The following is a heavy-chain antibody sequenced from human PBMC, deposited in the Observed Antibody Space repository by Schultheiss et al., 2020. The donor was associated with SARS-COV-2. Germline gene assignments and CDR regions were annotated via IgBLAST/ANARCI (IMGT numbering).Heavy chain of an antibody. CDR3: AKDGGYCSSTSCYVGWFDP. V-gene: IGHV3-33*06. CDR2: IWYDGSNK. Sequence: GGSLRLSCAASGFTFSSYGMHWVRQAPGKGLEWVAVIWYDGSNKYYADSVKGRFTISRDNSKNTLYLQMNSLRAEDTAVYYCAKDGGYCSSTSCYVGWFDPWGQGTLVTVSS. D-gene: IGHD2-2*01. J-gene: IGHJ5*02. CDR1: GFTFSSYG.